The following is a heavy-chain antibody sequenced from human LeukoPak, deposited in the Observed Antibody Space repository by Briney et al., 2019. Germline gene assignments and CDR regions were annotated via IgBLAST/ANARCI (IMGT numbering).Heavy chain of an antibody. J-gene: IGHJ5*02. Sequence: SETLSLTCTVSGGSISSYYWSWIRQPPGKGLEWIGYIYYSESTNYNPSLKSRVTISVDTSKNQFSLKLSSVTAADTAVYYCARAWAVYGGKGNWFDPWGQGTLVTVSS. CDR1: GGSISSYY. D-gene: IGHD4-23*01. CDR2: IYYSEST. CDR3: ARAWAVYGGKGNWFDP. V-gene: IGHV4-59*01.